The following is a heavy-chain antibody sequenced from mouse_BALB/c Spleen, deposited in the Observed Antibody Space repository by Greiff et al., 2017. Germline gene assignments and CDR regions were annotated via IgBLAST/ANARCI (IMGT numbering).Heavy chain of an antibody. CDR2: ISSGGSYT. CDR3: ARQEGNPAWFDD. V-gene: IGHV5-9-3*01. CDR1: GFTFSSYA. J-gene: IGHJ3*01. Sequence: VQLKESGGGLVKPGGSLKLSCAASGFTFSSYAMSWVRQTPEKRLEWVATISSGGSYTYYPDSVKGRFTISRDNAKNTLYLQMSSVRSEDTAMYYCARQEGNPAWFDDWGQGTLVTVSA. D-gene: IGHD2-1*01.